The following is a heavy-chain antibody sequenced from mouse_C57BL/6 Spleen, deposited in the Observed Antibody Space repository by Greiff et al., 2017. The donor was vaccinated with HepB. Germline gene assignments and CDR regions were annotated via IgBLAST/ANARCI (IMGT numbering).Heavy chain of an antibody. D-gene: IGHD4-1*01. Sequence: DVMLVESGGGLVKPGGSLKLSCAASGFTFSSYAMSWVRQTPEKRLEWVATISDGGSYTYYPDNVKGRFTSSRDNAKNNLYLQRSHLKSEETAMYYCARVNWDGRYFDYWGKGTTLTVSS. J-gene: IGHJ2*01. V-gene: IGHV5-4*03. CDR3: ARVNWDGRYFDY. CDR1: GFTFSSYA. CDR2: ISDGGSYT.